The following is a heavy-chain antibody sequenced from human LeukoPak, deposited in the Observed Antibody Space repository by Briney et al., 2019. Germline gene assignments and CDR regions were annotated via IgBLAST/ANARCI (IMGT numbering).Heavy chain of an antibody. CDR3: ARGSVWSGYS. Sequence: SQTLSLTCTVSGGSISSGDYYWSWIRQPPGKGLEWIGYIYYSGSAYYNPSLKSRVTISADTSKNQFSLKLSSVTAADTAVYYCARGSVWSGYSWGQGTLVTVSS. CDR1: GGSISSGDYY. J-gene: IGHJ4*02. V-gene: IGHV4-30-4*01. D-gene: IGHD3-3*01. CDR2: IYYSGSA.